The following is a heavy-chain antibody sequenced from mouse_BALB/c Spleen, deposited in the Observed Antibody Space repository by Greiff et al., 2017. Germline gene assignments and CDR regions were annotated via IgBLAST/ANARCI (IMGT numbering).Heavy chain of an antibody. D-gene: IGHD3-1*01. J-gene: IGHJ2*01. CDR3: ARPARATPFDD. V-gene: IGHV1-14*01. CDR2: INPYNDGT. Sequence: EVLLVESGPELVKPGASVKMSCKASGYTFTSYVMHWVKQKPGQGLEWIGYINPYNDGTKYNEKFKGKATLTSDKSSSTAYMELSSLTSEDSAVYYCARPARATPFDDWGQGTTLTVSS. CDR1: GYTFTSYV.